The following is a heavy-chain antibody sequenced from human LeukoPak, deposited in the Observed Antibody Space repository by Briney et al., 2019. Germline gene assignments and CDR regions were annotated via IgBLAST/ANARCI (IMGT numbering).Heavy chain of an antibody. J-gene: IGHJ4*02. Sequence: GGSLRLSCAASGFTFTTYWMTWVRQAPGKGLEWVANINQDGTEKYYVDSVKGRFTISRDNAKNSLDLQMNSLRVEDTGIYYCVKVAKYYYGSETYYFFEHWGQGTPVTASS. D-gene: IGHD3-10*01. CDR1: GFTFTTYW. V-gene: IGHV3-7*01. CDR2: INQDGTEK. CDR3: VKVAKYYYGSETYYFFEH.